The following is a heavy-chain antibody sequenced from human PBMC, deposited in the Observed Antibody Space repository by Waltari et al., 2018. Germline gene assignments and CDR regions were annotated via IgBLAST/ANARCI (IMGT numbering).Heavy chain of an antibody. CDR3: TKDLTTAPGNVNWFHP. D-gene: IGHD1-1*01. V-gene: IGHV3-23*01. J-gene: IGHJ5*02. Sequence: EVQLLESGGGSAQPGESLRLSCAASGFTFDIYAMSWVRRAPGKGLGWVSSLSGSGGDTYYADSVKGRFTVSRDNSKNKVYLQMNNLRAEDTAVYYCTKDLTTAPGNVNWFHPWGQGTLVTVSS. CDR2: LSGSGGDT. CDR1: GFTFDIYA.